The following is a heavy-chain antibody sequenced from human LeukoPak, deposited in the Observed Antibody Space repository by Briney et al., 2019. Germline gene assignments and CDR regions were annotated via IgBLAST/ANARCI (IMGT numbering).Heavy chain of an antibody. CDR2: INHSGST. CDR3: ARAPLDGYYDSSGYYS. D-gene: IGHD3-22*01. V-gene: IGHV4-34*01. J-gene: IGHJ4*02. CDR1: GGSFSGYY. Sequence: SETLSLTCAVYGGSFSGYYWSWIRQPPGKGLEWIGEINHSGSTNYNPSLKSRVAISVDTSKNQFSLKLSSVTAADTAVYYCARAPLDGYYDSSGYYSWGQGTLVTVSS.